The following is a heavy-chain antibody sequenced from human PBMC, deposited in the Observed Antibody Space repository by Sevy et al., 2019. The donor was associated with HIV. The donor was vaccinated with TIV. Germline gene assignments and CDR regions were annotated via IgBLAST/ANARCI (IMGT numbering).Heavy chain of an antibody. CDR1: GFTFSSYA. V-gene: IGHV3-30-3*01. CDR2: ISYDGSNK. CDR3: VHGVAAAAPFDY. D-gene: IGHD6-13*01. Sequence: GGSLRLSCAASGFTFSSYAMHWVRQAPGKGLEWVAVISYDGSNKYYADSVKGGFTISRDNSKNTLYLQMNSPRAEDTAVYYCVHGVAAAAPFDYWGQGTLVTVSS. J-gene: IGHJ4*02.